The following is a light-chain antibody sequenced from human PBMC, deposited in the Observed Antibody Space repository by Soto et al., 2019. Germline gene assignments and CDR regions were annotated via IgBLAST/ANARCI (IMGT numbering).Light chain of an antibody. CDR2: DAY. CDR1: QNIRSR. CDR3: QQSYSTPFT. Sequence: DFQMTQSPSTLSASVGDRVTITCRASQNIRSRLAWFQQNPGKAPKLLIYDAYSLESAVPRRVSCSGSRTDFTLTIISLQPQDFGTYYCQQSYSTPFTLAPGTKVDI. V-gene: IGKV1-39*01. J-gene: IGKJ3*01.